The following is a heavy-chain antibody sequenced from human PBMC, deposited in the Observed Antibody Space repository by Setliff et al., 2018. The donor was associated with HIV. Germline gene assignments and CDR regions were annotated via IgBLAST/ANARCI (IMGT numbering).Heavy chain of an antibody. CDR3: ARDLITMVRGVSYYYYYGMDV. CDR1: GYTFKTYG. V-gene: IGHV1-18*01. CDR2: ISPYNGHT. Sequence: ASVKVSCKASGYTFKTYGISWVRQAPGHGLEWMGWISPYNGHTNYAQNFQGRVTMTIDTSTSTAYMELRSLRSDDTAVYYCARDLITMVRGVSYYYYYGMDVWGQGTTVTVSS. J-gene: IGHJ6*02. D-gene: IGHD3-10*01.